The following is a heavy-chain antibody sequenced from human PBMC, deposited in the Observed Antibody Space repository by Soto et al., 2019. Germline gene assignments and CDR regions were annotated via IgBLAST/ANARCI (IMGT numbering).Heavy chain of an antibody. D-gene: IGHD5-18*01. Sequence: PSETLSLTCTVSGGSISSSSYYWGWIRQPPGKGLEWIGSIYYSGSTYYNPSLKSRVTISVDTSKNQFSLKLSSVTAADTAVYYCARQIVAGGYSYGSPSYFDYWGQGTLVTV. V-gene: IGHV4-39*01. J-gene: IGHJ4*02. CDR2: IYYSGST. CDR3: ARQIVAGGYSYGSPSYFDY. CDR1: GGSISSSSYY.